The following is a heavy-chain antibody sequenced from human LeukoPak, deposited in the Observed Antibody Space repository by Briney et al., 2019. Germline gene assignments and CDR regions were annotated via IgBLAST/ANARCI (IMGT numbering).Heavy chain of an antibody. CDR2: IFYSGTT. CDR3: ARGGWNKFDY. Sequence: PSETLSLTCTVSGGSISSYYWSWIRQPPGKGLEWIGFIFYSGTTNYNPSLKSRVTISVDTSKNQFSLKLSSVTAADTAVYYCARGGWNKFDYWGHGTLVTVSS. J-gene: IGHJ4*01. V-gene: IGHV4-59*01. D-gene: IGHD3-22*01. CDR1: GGSISSYY.